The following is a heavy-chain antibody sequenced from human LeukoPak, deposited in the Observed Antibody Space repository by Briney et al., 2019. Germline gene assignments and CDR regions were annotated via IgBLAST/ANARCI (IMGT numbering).Heavy chain of an antibody. J-gene: IGHJ4*02. CDR2: INPNSGGT. CDR3: ARLGYCSSTSCYTVDY. D-gene: IGHD2-2*02. CDR1: GYTFTGYY. Sequence: VSVKVSCKASGYTFTGYYMHWVRQAPGQGLEWMGWINPNSGGTNYAQKFQGRVTMTRDTSISTAYMELSRLRSDDTAVYYCARLGYCSSTSCYTVDYWGQGTLVTVSS. V-gene: IGHV1-2*02.